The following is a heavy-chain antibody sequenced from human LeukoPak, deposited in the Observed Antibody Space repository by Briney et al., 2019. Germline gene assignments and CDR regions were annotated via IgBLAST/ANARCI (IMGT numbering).Heavy chain of an antibody. D-gene: IGHD1-1*01. J-gene: IGHJ4*02. CDR1: GFTFSSYW. CDR3: AKDKNWNVCDY. Sequence: GGSLRLSCAVSGFTFSSYWMIWFRQAPGKGLEWVAHINQDGSVKNYVDSVKGRFTISRDNADNFLYLQMNSLRAEDTAVYYCAKDKNWNVCDYWGRGTLVTVSS. V-gene: IGHV3-7*01. CDR2: INQDGSVK.